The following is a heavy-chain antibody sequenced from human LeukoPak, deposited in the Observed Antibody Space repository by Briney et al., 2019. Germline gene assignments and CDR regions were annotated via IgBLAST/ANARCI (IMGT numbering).Heavy chain of an antibody. CDR2: ISWNSGSI. J-gene: IGHJ4*02. D-gene: IGHD3-3*01. CDR1: GFTFDDYA. V-gene: IGHV3-9*03. Sequence: GRSLRLSCAASGFTFDDYAMHWVRQAPGKGLEWVSGISWNSGSIGYADSVKGRFTISRDNAKNSLYLQMNSLRAEDMALYYCAKGRGITIFGVVIHWGQGTLATVSS. CDR3: AKGRGITIFGVVIH.